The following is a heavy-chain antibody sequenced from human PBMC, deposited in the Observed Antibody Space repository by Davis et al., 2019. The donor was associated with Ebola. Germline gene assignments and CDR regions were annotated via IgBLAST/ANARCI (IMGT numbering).Heavy chain of an antibody. CDR1: GFPFHLVW. CDR3: TKVGPTSEELDH. CDR2: IKSHPEGETT. V-gene: IGHV3-15*01. J-gene: IGHJ4*02. Sequence: GESLKISCATTGFPFHLVWMSWVRQAPGKGLEWIGRIKSHPEGETTNYAAPVKGRFIISRDDSKNMLYLQMSSLKIEDTGLYYCTKVGPTSEELDHWGRGARVTVSS. D-gene: IGHD1-26*01.